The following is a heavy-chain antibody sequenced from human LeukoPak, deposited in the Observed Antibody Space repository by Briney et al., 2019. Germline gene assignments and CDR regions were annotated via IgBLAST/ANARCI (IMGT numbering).Heavy chain of an antibody. CDR3: ASRYESHH. J-gene: IGHJ5*02. CDR1: GFTFSSYR. V-gene: IGHV3-74*01. CDR2: INSDGSSI. D-gene: IGHD3-3*01. Sequence: GGSLRLSCAASGFTFSSYRMHWVRHAPGKGLVWVSRINSDGSSISYADSVKGRFTISRDNTKNTLYLQMNSLRAEDTAVYYCASRYESHHWGQGTLVTVSS.